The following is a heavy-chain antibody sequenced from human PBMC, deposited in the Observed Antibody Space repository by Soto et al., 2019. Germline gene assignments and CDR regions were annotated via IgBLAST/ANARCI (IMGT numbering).Heavy chain of an antibody. CDR2: ISIYNGNT. CDR1: GYTFTING. Sequence: ASVKVSCNASGYTFTINGISWVRQATGQGLEWLAWISIYNGNTQYAQKVQGRVTMTTDTSTNTAYMELRSLRSDDTAVYYCARAPGSSSRPLVFDYWGQGTLVTVSS. CDR3: ARAPGSSSRPLVFDY. J-gene: IGHJ4*02. D-gene: IGHD6-6*01. V-gene: IGHV1-18*04.